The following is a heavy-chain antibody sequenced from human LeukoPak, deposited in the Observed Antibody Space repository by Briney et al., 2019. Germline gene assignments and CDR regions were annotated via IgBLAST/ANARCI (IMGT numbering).Heavy chain of an antibody. D-gene: IGHD3-10*01. Sequence: GGSLRLSCAASGFTFSSYGMHWVRQAPGKGLEGVAVISYDGSNKCYADSVKGRFTISRDNSKNTLYLQMNSLRAEDTAVYYCAKSEGGFGESYYYYGMDVWGQGTTVTVSS. CDR1: GFTFSSYG. CDR3: AKSEGGFGESYYYYGMDV. CDR2: ISYDGSNK. J-gene: IGHJ6*02. V-gene: IGHV3-30*18.